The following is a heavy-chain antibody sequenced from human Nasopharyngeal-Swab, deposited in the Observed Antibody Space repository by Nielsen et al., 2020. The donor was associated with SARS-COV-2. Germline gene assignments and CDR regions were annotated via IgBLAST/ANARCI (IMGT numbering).Heavy chain of an antibody. CDR2: ISGSGGST. Sequence: GGSLRLSCAASGFTFNSYAMNWVRQAPGKGPEWVSAISGSGGSTYYADSMKGRFTISRDNSKNTLYLQMNSLRAGDTAVYYCARANTYYFQSGGSSHFDYWGQGTLVTVSS. J-gene: IGHJ4*02. CDR1: GFTFNSYA. V-gene: IGHV3-23*01. CDR3: ARANTYYFQSGGSSHFDY. D-gene: IGHD3-22*01.